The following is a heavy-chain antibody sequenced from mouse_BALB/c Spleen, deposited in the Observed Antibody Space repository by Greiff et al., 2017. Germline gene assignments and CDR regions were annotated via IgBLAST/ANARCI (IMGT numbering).Heavy chain of an antibody. Sequence: QVQLQQSGPELVKPGASVKMSCKASGYTFTSYYIHWVKQRPGQGLEWIGWIYPGDGSTKYNEKFKGKTTLTADKSSSTAYMLLSSLTSEDSAIYFCASLYGYDGDYWGQGTTLTVSS. V-gene: IGHV1S56*01. CDR1: GYTFTSYY. CDR3: ASLYGYDGDY. J-gene: IGHJ2*01. CDR2: IYPGDGST. D-gene: IGHD2-2*01.